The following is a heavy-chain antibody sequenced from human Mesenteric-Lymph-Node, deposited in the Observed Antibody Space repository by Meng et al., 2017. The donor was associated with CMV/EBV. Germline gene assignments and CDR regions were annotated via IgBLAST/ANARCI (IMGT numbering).Heavy chain of an antibody. J-gene: IGHJ4*02. Sequence: SETLSLTCTVSGGSVSSGNYYWSWIRQPPGKGLECIGYVHYSGSTNYNPSLRSRATISVDTSKNQFSLKLSSVTAADTAVYYCARSPGYPREFGYWGQGTLVTVSS. CDR3: ARSPGYPREFGY. CDR2: VHYSGST. V-gene: IGHV4-61*01. D-gene: IGHD3-10*01. CDR1: GGSVSSGNYY.